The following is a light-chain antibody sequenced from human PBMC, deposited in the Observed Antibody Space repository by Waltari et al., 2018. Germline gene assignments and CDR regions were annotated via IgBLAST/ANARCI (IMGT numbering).Light chain of an antibody. J-gene: IGLJ2*01. CDR3: NSRDSSGNHYVV. Sequence: SSELTQDPAVSVALGQTVRITCQGASLSSYYASWYQQKPRQAPVLVIYGKNNRPSGIPDRFSGSSSGNTASLTITGAQAEDEADYYCNSRDSSGNHYVVFGGGTKLTVL. CDR1: SLSSYY. V-gene: IGLV3-19*01. CDR2: GKN.